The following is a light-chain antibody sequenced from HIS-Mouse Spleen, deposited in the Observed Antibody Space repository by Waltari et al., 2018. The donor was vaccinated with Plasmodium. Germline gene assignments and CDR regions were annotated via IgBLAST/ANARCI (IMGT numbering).Light chain of an antibody. Sequence: QSALPQPASVSGSPGPSLTISCPGTSRDVGSYNLVSWYQQHPGKAPKLRIYEGSKRPSGVSNRFSGSKSGNTASLTISGLQAEDEADYYCCSYAGSSTFVFGGGTKLTVL. CDR3: CSYAGSSTFV. CDR1: SRDVGSYNL. CDR2: EGS. J-gene: IGLJ3*02. V-gene: IGLV2-23*03.